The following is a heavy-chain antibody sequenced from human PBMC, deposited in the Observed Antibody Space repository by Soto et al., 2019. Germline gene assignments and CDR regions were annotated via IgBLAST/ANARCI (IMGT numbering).Heavy chain of an antibody. D-gene: IGHD2-2*01. CDR1: GFTFSSYA. CDR2: ISYDGSNK. CDR3: ARGSTSPIPKRFYYYGMDV. J-gene: IGHJ6*02. Sequence: VQLVESGGGLVKPGGSLRLSCAASGFTFSSYAMHWVRQAPGKGLEWVAVISYDGSNKYYADSVKGRFTISRDNSKNTLYLQMNSLRAEDTAVYYCARGSTSPIPKRFYYYGMDVWGQGTTVTVSS. V-gene: IGHV3-30-3*01.